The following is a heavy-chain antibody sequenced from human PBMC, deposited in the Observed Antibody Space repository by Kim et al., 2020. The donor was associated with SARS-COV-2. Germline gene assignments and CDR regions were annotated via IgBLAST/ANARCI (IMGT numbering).Heavy chain of an antibody. Sequence: GGSLRLSCAASGFTFGDYAMHWVRQAPGKGLEWVSGISWNSGSIGYADSVKGRFTISRDNAKNSLYLQMNSLRAEDTALYYCAKAVSYGGAFDIWGQGTMVTVSS. D-gene: IGHD1-26*01. CDR1: GFTFGDYA. J-gene: IGHJ3*02. V-gene: IGHV3-9*01. CDR2: ISWNSGSI. CDR3: AKAVSYGGAFDI.